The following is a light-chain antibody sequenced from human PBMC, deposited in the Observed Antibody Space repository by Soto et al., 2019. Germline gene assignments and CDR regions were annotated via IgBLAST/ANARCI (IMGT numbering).Light chain of an antibody. Sequence: EIVLTQSPGTLSLSPGEIATLSCRASQSVSSSYLAWYQQKPGQAPRLLIYAASSRATGIPDRFSGSGSGTAFSLTISRLEPEDFAVYYCQQYGCSSPYTFSQGTKLEIK. CDR2: AAS. J-gene: IGKJ2*01. V-gene: IGKV3-20*01. CDR1: QSVSSSY. CDR3: QQYGCSSPYT.